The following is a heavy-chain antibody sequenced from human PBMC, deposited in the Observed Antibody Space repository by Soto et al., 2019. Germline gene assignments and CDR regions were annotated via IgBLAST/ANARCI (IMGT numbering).Heavy chain of an antibody. CDR1: GGSILSYY. CDR3: AREGGGLDY. D-gene: IGHD2-15*01. J-gene: IGHJ4*02. Sequence: PSETLSLTCTVSGGSILSYYWSWIRQPPGKGLEWIGYIYYSGSTNYNPSLKSRVTISVDTSKNQFSLKLSSVTAADTAVYYCAREGGGLDYWGQGTLVTVS. V-gene: IGHV4-59*01. CDR2: IYYSGST.